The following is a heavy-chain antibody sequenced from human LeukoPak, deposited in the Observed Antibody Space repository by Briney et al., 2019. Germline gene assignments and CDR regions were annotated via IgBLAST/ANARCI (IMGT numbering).Heavy chain of an antibody. J-gene: IGHJ4*02. Sequence: GGSLRLSCAASGFTFSSYEMNWVRQAPGKGLEWVSYISSSGSTIYYADSVKGRFTISRDNSKNTLYLQMNSLRAEDTAVYYCAKQYCSGGSCYSGDYFDYWGQGTLVTVSS. CDR2: ISSSGSTI. CDR3: AKQYCSGGSCYSGDYFDY. D-gene: IGHD2-15*01. CDR1: GFTFSSYE. V-gene: IGHV3-48*03.